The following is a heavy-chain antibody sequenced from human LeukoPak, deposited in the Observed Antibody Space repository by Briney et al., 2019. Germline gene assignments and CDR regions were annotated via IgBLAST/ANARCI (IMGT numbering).Heavy chain of an antibody. V-gene: IGHV5-51*01. CDR1: GYSFTNYW. D-gene: IGHD1-26*01. CDR2: IYPGDSDA. CDR3: ARRRDLYSGSYYPFDY. Sequence: GESLKISCKGSGYSFTNYWIGWVRQMPGKGLKWMGIIYPGDSDARYSPSFQGQVTISADKSISTAYLQWSSLKASDTAMYYCARRRDLYSGSYYPFDYWGQGALVTVSS. J-gene: IGHJ4*02.